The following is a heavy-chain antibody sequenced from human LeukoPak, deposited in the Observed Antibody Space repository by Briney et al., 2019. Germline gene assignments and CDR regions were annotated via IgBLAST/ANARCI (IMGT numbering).Heavy chain of an antibody. V-gene: IGHV3-9*01. CDR3: AKARTSKVPPDY. D-gene: IGHD2-2*01. J-gene: IGHJ4*02. CDR1: GFTFDDYA. Sequence: RSGGSLRLSGAASGFTFDDYAMHWVRQAPGKGLEWVSGISWNSGSIGYADSVKGRFTISRDNAKNSLYLQMNSLRAEDTALYYCAKARTSKVPPDYWGQGTLVTVSS. CDR2: ISWNSGSI.